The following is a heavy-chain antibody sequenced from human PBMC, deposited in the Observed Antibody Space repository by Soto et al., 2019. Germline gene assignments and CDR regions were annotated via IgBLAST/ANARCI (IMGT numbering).Heavy chain of an antibody. Sequence: EVQLLESGGGLVQPGGSLRLSCAASGFTFSSDAMSWVRQPPGKGLEWVSAISGSGWVSAFSGSDGSTYYADSVKGRFTISRDNSKNTLYLQMNSLRVEDTAIYYCAKDGWDFWGPGTLVTVSS. CDR3: AKDGWDF. CDR1: GFTFSSDA. CDR2: ISGSGWVSAFSGSDGST. J-gene: IGHJ4*02. V-gene: IGHV3-23*01. D-gene: IGHD2-2*03.